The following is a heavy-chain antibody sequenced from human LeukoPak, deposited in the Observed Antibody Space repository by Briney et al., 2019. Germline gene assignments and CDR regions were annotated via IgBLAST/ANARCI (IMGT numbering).Heavy chain of an antibody. D-gene: IGHD1-26*01. Sequence: GGSLRLSCAASGFTFDDHAMHWVRQAPGKGLEWVSLISGDGGSTYYADSVKGRFTISRDNSKNSLYLQMNSLRTEDTALYYCAKRGSSGSSTTYYFDRWGQGTLVTVSS. CDR1: GFTFDDHA. J-gene: IGHJ4*02. V-gene: IGHV3-43*02. CDR2: ISGDGGST. CDR3: AKRGSSGSSTTYYFDR.